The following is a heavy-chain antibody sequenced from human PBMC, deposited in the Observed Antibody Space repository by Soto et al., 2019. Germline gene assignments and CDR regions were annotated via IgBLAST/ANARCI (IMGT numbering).Heavy chain of an antibody. CDR1: GGTFTNYA. D-gene: IGHD2-15*01. V-gene: IGHV1-69*13. CDR3: AREYCSGGSCYSSFQH. J-gene: IGHJ1*01. Sequence: SVKVSCKASGGTFTNYAINWVRQAPGQGLEWMGGIIPISGAVNYAQKFQGRVTITADESTSTVYMALSSLRSENTAVYYCAREYCSGGSCYSSFQHWGQGTLVTVSS. CDR2: IIPISGAV.